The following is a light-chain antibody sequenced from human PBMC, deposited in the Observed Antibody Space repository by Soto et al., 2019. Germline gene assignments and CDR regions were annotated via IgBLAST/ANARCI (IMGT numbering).Light chain of an antibody. CDR3: SSYAGSNNLV. V-gene: IGLV2-8*01. J-gene: IGLJ2*01. Sequence: QSVLTQPPSASGSPGQSVTISCTGSSSDVGGYNSVSWYQHHPGKVPKVMIYEVSKRPSGVPDRFSGSKSVNTASLTVSGLQAEDEADYYCSSYAGSNNLVFGGGPKVTVL. CDR1: SSDVGGYNS. CDR2: EVS.